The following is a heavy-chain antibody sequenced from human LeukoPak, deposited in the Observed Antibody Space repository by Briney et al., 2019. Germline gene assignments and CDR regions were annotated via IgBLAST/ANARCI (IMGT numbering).Heavy chain of an antibody. Sequence: SETLSLTCAVYGGSFSGYYWSWIRQPPGKGLEWIGEINHSGSTNYNPSLKSRVTISVDTSKNQVSLKLTSVTAADTAVYYCARDTYHYDISGYYRLDYWGQGTLVTVSS. V-gene: IGHV4-34*01. CDR3: ARDTYHYDISGYYRLDY. CDR1: GGSFSGYY. CDR2: INHSGST. D-gene: IGHD3-22*01. J-gene: IGHJ4*02.